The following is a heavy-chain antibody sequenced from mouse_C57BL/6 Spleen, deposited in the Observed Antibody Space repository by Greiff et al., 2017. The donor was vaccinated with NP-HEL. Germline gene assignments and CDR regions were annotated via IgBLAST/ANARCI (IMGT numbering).Heavy chain of an antibody. J-gene: IGHJ3*01. V-gene: IGHV5-17*01. CDR3: ARGARFYYDYPFAY. CDR2: ISSGSSTI. CDR1: GFTFSDYG. D-gene: IGHD2-4*01. Sequence: EVQGVESGGGLVKPGGSLKLSCAASGFTFSDYGMHWVRQAPEKGLEWVAYISSGSSTIYYADTVKGRFTISRDNAKNTLFLQMTSLRSEDTAMYYCARGARFYYDYPFAYWGQGTLVTVSA.